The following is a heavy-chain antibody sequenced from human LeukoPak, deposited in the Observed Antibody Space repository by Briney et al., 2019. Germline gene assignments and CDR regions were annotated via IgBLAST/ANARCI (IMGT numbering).Heavy chain of an antibody. CDR2: IYPGESIYASENT. V-gene: IGHV4-4*07. D-gene: IGHD5-18*01. Sequence: SETLSLTCSVSGVSISAYYWSWIRQPAGKGLEWIGRIYPGESIYASENTNYNPSLKSRVSMSGDTSKNQVSLKLRSVTAADTAVYYCARLFGYGYDYWGQGTLVTVSS. CDR3: ARLFGYGYDY. CDR1: GVSISAYY. J-gene: IGHJ4*02.